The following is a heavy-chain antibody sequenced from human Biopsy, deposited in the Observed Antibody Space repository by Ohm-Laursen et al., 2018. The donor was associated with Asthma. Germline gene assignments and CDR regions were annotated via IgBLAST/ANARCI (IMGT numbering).Heavy chain of an antibody. J-gene: IGHJ6*02. D-gene: IGHD3-3*01. CDR2: INAGNGNT. CDR3: AKDTEGRYDFWSGLSYNYYGMDV. CDR1: GYTFISYA. Sequence: ASVKVSCKASGYTFISYAIHWVRQAPGRRLEWMGWINAGNGNTKYSQKFQGRVTITRDTSASTAYMELSSLRSEDTAVYYCAKDTEGRYDFWSGLSYNYYGMDVWGQGTTVTVSS. V-gene: IGHV1-3*01.